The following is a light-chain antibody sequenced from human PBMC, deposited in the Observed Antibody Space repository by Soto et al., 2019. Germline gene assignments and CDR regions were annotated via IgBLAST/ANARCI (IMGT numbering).Light chain of an antibody. CDR3: CSYGGSRAV. V-gene: IGLV2-23*02. CDR1: SSDVGSHNL. J-gene: IGLJ7*01. CDR2: EVS. Sequence: QSVLTQPASVSGSPGQSITISCTGTSSDVGSHNLVSWYQQHPGRAPKLMIYEVSKRPLGVSARFSASKSGNTASLTISGLQAEEEADYYCCSYGGSRAVFGGGTQLTVL.